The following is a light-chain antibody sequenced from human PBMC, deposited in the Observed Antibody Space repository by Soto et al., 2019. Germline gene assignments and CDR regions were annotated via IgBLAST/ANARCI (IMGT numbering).Light chain of an antibody. Sequence: EIVLTQSPGTLSLSPGERATLSCRASQSVSGTYLAWYQQKPGQAPRLLIYGASNRATGVPDRFSGSGSGTDFTLTISRLEPEDFAVYYCQQYDNSPPLTFGGGTTVDIK. CDR2: GAS. V-gene: IGKV3-20*01. J-gene: IGKJ4*01. CDR3: QQYDNSPPLT. CDR1: QSVSGTY.